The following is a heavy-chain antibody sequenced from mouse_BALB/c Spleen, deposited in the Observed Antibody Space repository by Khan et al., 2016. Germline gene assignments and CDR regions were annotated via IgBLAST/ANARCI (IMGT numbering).Heavy chain of an antibody. CDR3: ARDFGNYF. J-gene: IGHJ2*01. CDR2: IDPENGNT. D-gene: IGHD2-1*01. V-gene: IGHV14-1*02. CDR1: GFNIKDYC. Sequence: VQLQQSGAELVRPGALVKLSCKASGFNIKDYCMHWVKQRPEQGLEWIGWIDPENGNTIYDPKFQGKASITADTSSNTAYLQLSSLTSEDTAVYHCARDFGNYFWGQGTTLTVSS.